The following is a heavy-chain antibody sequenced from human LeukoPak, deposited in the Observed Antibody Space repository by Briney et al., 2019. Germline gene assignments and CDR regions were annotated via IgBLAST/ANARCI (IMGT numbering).Heavy chain of an antibody. V-gene: IGHV3-30*04. D-gene: IGHD2-2*01. CDR1: GFTFSSYA. CDR2: ISYDGSNK. J-gene: IGHJ4*02. Sequence: PGRSLRLSCAASGFTFSSYAMHWVRQAPGKGLEWVAVISYDGSNKYYADSVKGRFTISRDNSKNTLYLQMNSLRAEDTAVYYCARGWGIVVVPAASLDYWGQGTLVTVSS. CDR3: ARGWGIVVVPAASLDY.